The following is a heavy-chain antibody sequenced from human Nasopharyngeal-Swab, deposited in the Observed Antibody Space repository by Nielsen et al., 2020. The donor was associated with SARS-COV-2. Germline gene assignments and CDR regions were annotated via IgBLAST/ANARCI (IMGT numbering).Heavy chain of an antibody. CDR1: GFTFSSYA. V-gene: IGHV3-23*01. CDR2: ISVSGGRI. CDR3: ASRGASADPSTRDLPFSRRTFDL. D-gene: IGHD6-13*01. Sequence: GGSLRLSCAASGFTFSSYAMSWVRQAPGKGLEWVLAISVSGGRIYYADSVKGRFTISRDNSKNTVSLQMNSLRAEDTAVYYCASRGASADPSTRDLPFSRRTFDLWGRGTLVTVSS. J-gene: IGHJ2*01.